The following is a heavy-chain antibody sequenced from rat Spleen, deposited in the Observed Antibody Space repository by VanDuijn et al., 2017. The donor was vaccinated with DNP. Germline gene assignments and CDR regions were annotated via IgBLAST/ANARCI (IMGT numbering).Heavy chain of an antibody. CDR1: GFIFSNYG. Sequence: EVHLVESGGGPVQPGRSLKLSCVASGFIFSNYGMAWVRQAPTKGLEWVASISTGGGNTYYRDSVKGRFTISRDNAKSTLYLQVNSLRSEDTATYYCKSNPLIRTAAPFDYWGQGVMVTVSS. D-gene: IGHD1-2*01. CDR3: KSNPLIRTAAPFDY. V-gene: IGHV5S13*01. CDR2: ISTGGGNT. J-gene: IGHJ2*01.